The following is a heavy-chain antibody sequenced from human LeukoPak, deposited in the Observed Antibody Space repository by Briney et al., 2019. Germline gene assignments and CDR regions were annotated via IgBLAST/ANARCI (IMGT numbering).Heavy chain of an antibody. CDR2: ISGGSGST. CDR3: AKHRFESGGYHSTD. V-gene: IGHV3-23*01. J-gene: IGHJ4*02. D-gene: IGHD3-22*01. CDR1: GFTFSSYA. Sequence: GGSLRPSCAASGFTFSSYAMSWVRQAPGKGLAWVSTISGGSGSTYCADSVKGRFTISRDNSKNTLYLQMNSLRDEDTAVYYCAKHRFESGGYHSTDWGQGTLVTVSS.